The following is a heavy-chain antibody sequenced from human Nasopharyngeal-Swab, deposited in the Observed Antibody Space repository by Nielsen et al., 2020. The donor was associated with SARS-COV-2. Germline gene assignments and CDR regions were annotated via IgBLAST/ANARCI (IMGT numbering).Heavy chain of an antibody. CDR3: ARGVRVTTHIDY. Sequence: SVKVSCKASGGTFSSYAISWVRQAPGQGLEWMGGIIPILGIANYAQKFQGRVTITADKSTSTAYMKLSSLRSEDTAVYYCARGVRVTTHIDYWGQGTLVTVSS. CDR2: IIPILGIA. CDR1: GGTFSSYA. D-gene: IGHD4-11*01. J-gene: IGHJ4*02. V-gene: IGHV1-69*10.